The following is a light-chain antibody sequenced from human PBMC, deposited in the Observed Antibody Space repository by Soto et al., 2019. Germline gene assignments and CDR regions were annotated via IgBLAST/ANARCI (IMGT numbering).Light chain of an antibody. CDR2: GAS. Sequence: DIQMTQSPSSLSASVGDRVTITCRASQGIANSLAWYQQKPVKVPKLLIYGASTLQSGVPSRFSGSGSGTDFTLTISSLQPEDVATYYCQQYNSAPRTFGQGTKVEIK. CDR1: QGIANS. CDR3: QQYNSAPRT. J-gene: IGKJ1*01. V-gene: IGKV1-27*01.